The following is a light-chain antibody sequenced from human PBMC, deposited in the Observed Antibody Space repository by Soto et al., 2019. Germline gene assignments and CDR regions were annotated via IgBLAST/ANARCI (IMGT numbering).Light chain of an antibody. CDR3: QQYYGYPRT. CDR1: HSILYRSNNKNY. J-gene: IGKJ1*01. CDR2: WAS. V-gene: IGKV4-1*01. Sequence: DIVMTQSPDSLAVSLGESSTINCKSSHSILYRSNNKNYLAWYQQKPGQPPKLLIYWASTRESGVPDRFSGSGSGTDFTLTISSLQAEDVAVYYCQQYYGYPRTFGQGTKVEIK.